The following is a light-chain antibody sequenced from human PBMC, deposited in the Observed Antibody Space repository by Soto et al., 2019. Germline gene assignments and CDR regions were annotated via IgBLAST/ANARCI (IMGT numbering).Light chain of an antibody. CDR3: QQSYNSPPLT. CDR2: TAS. CDR1: QSIRSH. V-gene: IGKV1-39*01. J-gene: IGKJ4*01. Sequence: DIQMTQSPSSLSASIGDRVTITCWASQSIRSHLNWYQQKPGKAPKLLIYTASTLQSGAPPRFSGSGSGTDFTLTISSLQPEDSATYYCQQSYNSPPLTFGGGTKVEIK.